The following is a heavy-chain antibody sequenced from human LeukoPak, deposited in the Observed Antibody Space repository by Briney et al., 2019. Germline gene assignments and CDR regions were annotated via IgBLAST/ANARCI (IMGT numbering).Heavy chain of an antibody. D-gene: IGHD2-2*01. V-gene: IGHV3-30*02. CDR2: IRFDGSTK. Sequence: PGGSLRLSCAASRFTFSSYGMHWGRQAPGKGLEWVAFIRFDGSTKYYADSVKGRYTISRDNSENTLYLQMNSLRAEDTAVYYCAKSSFCSSTSCYLPLDSWGQGTLVSVSS. J-gene: IGHJ4*02. CDR3: AKSSFCSSTSCYLPLDS. CDR1: RFTFSSYG.